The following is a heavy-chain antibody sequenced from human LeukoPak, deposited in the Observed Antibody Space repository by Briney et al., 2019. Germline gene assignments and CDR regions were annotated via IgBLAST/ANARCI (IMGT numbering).Heavy chain of an antibody. V-gene: IGHV1-2*02. CDR1: GYTFTAYF. D-gene: IGHD2-2*01. CDR3: ARDRMGDCAATSCYLAY. CDR2: INPNSGDT. J-gene: IGHJ4*02. Sequence: ASVKVSCKASGYTFTAYFLHWVRQAPGQGLQWMGWINPNSGDTNYAQKFQGRVTMTRDTSITTAYMELSRLTSDDTAMYYCARDRMGDCAATSCYLAYWGKGTLVTVSS.